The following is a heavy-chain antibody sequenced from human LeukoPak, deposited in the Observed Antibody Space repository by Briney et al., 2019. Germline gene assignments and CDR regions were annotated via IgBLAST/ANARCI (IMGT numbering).Heavy chain of an antibody. CDR3: EKDMCGGEARGEGYDY. V-gene: IGHV3-9*03. CDR1: GFTFSGFA. J-gene: IGHJ4*02. Sequence: GGSLRHSCAASGFTFSGFAMHWVRQAPGKGLQWISGIISNGASGGYADSVKGRFTISRDNSKNSLYLQMNSLRVEDMALYYCEKDMCGGEARGEGYDYRGQGTLVTVSS. D-gene: IGHD2-21*01. CDR2: IISNGASG.